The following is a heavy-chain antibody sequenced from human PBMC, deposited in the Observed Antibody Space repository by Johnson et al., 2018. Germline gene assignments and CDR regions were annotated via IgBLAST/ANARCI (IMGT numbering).Heavy chain of an antibody. CDR1: GFTFSSYS. D-gene: IGHD5-24*01. J-gene: IGHJ6*03. V-gene: IGHV3-21*06. CDR2: ISSSSAYI. CDR3: ARGMAQYFYYMDV. Sequence: VQLVESGGGLVKPGGSLRLSCAASGFTFSSYSMNWVRQAPGKGLEWVSSISSSSAYIYYADSVKGRFTITRDNAENSLYLQMNSLKAEDTAVYYCARGMAQYFYYMDVWGKGTTVTVSS.